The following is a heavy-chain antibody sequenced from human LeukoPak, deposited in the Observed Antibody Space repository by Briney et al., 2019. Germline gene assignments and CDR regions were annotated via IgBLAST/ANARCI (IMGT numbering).Heavy chain of an antibody. J-gene: IGHJ4*02. CDR3: AQWARDSDIVVVPAALNWYFDY. V-gene: IGHV4-59*04. D-gene: IGHD2-2*01. CDR1: GGSISSYY. CDR2: IYHSGST. Sequence: PSETLSLTCTVSGGSISSYYWTWIRQPPGKGLEWIGYIYHSGSTYYNPSLKSRVTISVDRSKNQFSLKLSSVTAADTAVYYCAQWARDSDIVVVPAALNWYFDYWGQGTLVTVSS.